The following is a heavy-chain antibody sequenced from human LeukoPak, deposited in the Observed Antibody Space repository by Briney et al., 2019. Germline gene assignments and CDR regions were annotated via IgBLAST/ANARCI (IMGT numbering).Heavy chain of an antibody. CDR3: ARDLGIAVAGRYFDH. D-gene: IGHD6-19*01. V-gene: IGHV1-18*04. J-gene: IGHJ4*02. CDR1: GYTFTSYG. Sequence: GASVKVSCKASGYTFTSYGISWVRQAPGQGLEWMGWISAYNGNTNYAQKLQGRVTMTTDTSTSTAYMELRSLRSDDTAVYYCARDLGIAVAGRYFDHWGQGTLVTVSS. CDR2: ISAYNGNT.